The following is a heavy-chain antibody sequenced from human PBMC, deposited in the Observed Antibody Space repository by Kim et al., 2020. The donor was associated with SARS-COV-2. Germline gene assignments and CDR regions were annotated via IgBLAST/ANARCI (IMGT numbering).Heavy chain of an antibody. CDR1: GFTFSSYD. D-gene: IGHD3-22*01. Sequence: GGSLRLSCAASGFTFSSYDMHWVRQAPGKGLEWVADIRYDGSNKYYADSVKGRFTISRDNAKNTLYLQMNSLRAEDTGAYYCARDYVVNTYVSSGYYYY. J-gene: IGHJ6*01. CDR3: ARDYVVNTYVSSGYYYY. V-gene: IGHV3-33*01. CDR2: IRYDGSNK.